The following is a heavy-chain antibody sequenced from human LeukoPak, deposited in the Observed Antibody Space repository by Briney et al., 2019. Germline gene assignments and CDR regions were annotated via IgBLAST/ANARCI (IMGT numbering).Heavy chain of an antibody. J-gene: IGHJ4*02. CDR2: IYHSGST. CDR3: ARDEGSSWPFDY. CDR1: GGSISSSNW. Sequence: SETLSLTCAVSGGSISSSNWWSWVRQPPGKGLEWIGEIYHSGSTNYNPSLKSRVTISVDTSKNQFSLKLSSVTAADTAVYYCARDEGSSWPFDYWGQGTLVTVSS. D-gene: IGHD6-13*01. V-gene: IGHV4-4*02.